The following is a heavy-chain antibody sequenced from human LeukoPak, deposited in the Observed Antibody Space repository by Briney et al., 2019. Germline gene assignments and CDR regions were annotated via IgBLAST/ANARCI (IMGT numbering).Heavy chain of an antibody. CDR3: ATGGNYDSSGYYSPTPFDY. D-gene: IGHD3-22*01. CDR1: GFTFSSYE. CDR2: ISSSGSTI. V-gene: IGHV3-48*03. Sequence: PGGSLRLSCAASGFTFSSYEMNWVRQAPGKGLEWVSYISSSGSTIYYADSVKGRFTISRDNAKNSLYLQMNSLRAEDTAVYYCATGGNYDSSGYYSPTPFDYWGQGTLVTVSS. J-gene: IGHJ4*02.